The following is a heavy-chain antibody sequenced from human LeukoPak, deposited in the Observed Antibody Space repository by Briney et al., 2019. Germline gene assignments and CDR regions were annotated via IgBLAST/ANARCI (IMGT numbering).Heavy chain of an antibody. J-gene: IGHJ3*02. CDR1: GFTFSSHS. Sequence: SGGSLRLSCAASGFTFSSHSMNWVRQAPGKGLEWVSSISSDSNYIFYADSVQGRFTISRDNAENSLFLQMNSLRAEDTAVYYCASRYCTSTNCYAFGIWGQGTMVTVSS. CDR3: ASRYCTSTNCYAFGI. D-gene: IGHD2-2*01. CDR2: ISSDSNYI. V-gene: IGHV3-21*01.